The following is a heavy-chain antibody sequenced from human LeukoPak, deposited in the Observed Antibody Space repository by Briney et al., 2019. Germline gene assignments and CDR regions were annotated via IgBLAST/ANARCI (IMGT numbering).Heavy chain of an antibody. V-gene: IGHV3-11*04. CDR1: GFTFDDSV. CDR2: ISSSGSTI. J-gene: IGHJ5*02. CDR3: ARGGYCSGGSCYSARQNWFDP. D-gene: IGHD2-15*01. Sequence: GSLRLSRAASGFTFDDSVMSWIRQAPGKGLEWVSYISSSGSTIYYADSVKGRFTISRDNAKNSLYLQMNSLRAEDTAVYYCARGGYCSGGSCYSARQNWFDPWGQGTLVTVSS.